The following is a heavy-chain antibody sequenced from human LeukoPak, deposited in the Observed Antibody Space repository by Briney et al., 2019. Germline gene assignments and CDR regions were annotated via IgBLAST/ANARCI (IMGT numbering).Heavy chain of an antibody. J-gene: IGHJ4*02. Sequence: SVKVSCKASGYTFTGYYMHWVRQAPGQGLEWMGWINPNSGGTNYAQKFQGRVTMTRDTSISTAYMELSRLRSDDTAVYYCARTIWFGESTADDYWGQGTLVTVSS. CDR1: GYTFTGYY. CDR2: INPNSGGT. V-gene: IGHV1-2*02. D-gene: IGHD3-10*01. CDR3: ARTIWFGESTADDY.